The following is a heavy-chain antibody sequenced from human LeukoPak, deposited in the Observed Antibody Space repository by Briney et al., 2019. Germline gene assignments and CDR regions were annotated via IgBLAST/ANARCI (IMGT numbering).Heavy chain of an antibody. CDR3: AKDALRGVNYFDY. V-gene: IGHV3-30*18. CDR1: GFTFSSYG. CDR2: ISYDGSNK. J-gene: IGHJ4*02. Sequence: GGSLRLSCAASGFTFSSYGMHWVRQAPGKGLEWVAVISYDGSNKYYADSVKGRFTISRDSSKNTLYLQMNSLRAEDTAVYYCAKDALRGVNYFDYWGQGTLVTVSS. D-gene: IGHD3-10*01.